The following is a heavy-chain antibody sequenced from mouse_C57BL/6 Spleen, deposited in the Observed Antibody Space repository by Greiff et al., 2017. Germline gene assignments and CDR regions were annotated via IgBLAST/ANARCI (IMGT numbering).Heavy chain of an antibody. CDR3: ARRGVLTYYAMDY. CDR2: ISNGGGST. Sequence: EVKLVESGGGLVQPGGSLKLSCAASGFTFSDYYMYWVRQTPEKRLEWVAYISNGGGSTYYPDTVKGRFTISRDNAKNTLYLQMSRLKSEDTAMYYCARRGVLTYYAMDYWGQGTSVTVSS. V-gene: IGHV5-12*01. J-gene: IGHJ4*01. CDR1: GFTFSDYY.